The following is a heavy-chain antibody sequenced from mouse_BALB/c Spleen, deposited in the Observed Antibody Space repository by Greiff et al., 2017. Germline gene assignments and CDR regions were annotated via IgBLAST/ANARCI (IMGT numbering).Heavy chain of an antibody. V-gene: IGHV1-87*01. D-gene: IGHD2-1*01. CDR3: ARGPIYYGNYGYFDV. CDR1: GYTFTSYW. Sequence: VKLVESGAELARPGASVKLSCKASGYTFTSYWMQWVKQRPGQGLEWIGAIYPGDGDTRYTQKFKGKATLTADKSSSTAYMQLSSLASEDSAVYYCARGPIYYGNYGYFDVWGAGTTVTVSS. J-gene: IGHJ1*01. CDR2: IYPGDGDT.